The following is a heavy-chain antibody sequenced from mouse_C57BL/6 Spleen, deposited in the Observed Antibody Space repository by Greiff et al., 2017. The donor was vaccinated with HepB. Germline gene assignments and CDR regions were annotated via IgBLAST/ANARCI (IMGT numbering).Heavy chain of an antibody. CDR1: GFTFSDYG. J-gene: IGHJ2*01. CDR3: ARDYGSSYASFDY. V-gene: IGHV5-17*01. Sequence: EVKLVESGGGLVKPGGSLKLSCAASGFTFSDYGMHWVRQAPEKGLEWVAYISSGSSTIYYADTVKGRFTISRDNAKNTLFLQMTSLRSEDTAMYYCARDYGSSYASFDYWGQGTTLTVSS. CDR2: ISSGSSTI. D-gene: IGHD1-1*01.